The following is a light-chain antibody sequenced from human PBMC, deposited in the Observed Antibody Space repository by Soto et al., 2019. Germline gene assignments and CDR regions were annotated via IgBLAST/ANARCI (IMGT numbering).Light chain of an antibody. CDR3: QVWDSSSDHPNWV. CDR2: DDS. V-gene: IGLV3-21*02. Sequence: SYELTQPPSVSVAPGQTARFTCGGNNIESKSAHWYQQKPGQAPVLVVYDDSDRPSGIPERFSGSNSGNTATLTISRVEAGDEADYYCQVWDSSSDHPNWVFGGGTKLTVL. CDR1: NIESKS. J-gene: IGLJ3*02.